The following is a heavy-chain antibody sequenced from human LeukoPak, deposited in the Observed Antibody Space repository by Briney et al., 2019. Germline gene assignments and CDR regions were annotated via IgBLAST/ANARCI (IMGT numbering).Heavy chain of an antibody. Sequence: SGGSLRLSCAASEFTFSRYGMHWVRQAPGKGLEWVAFIRYDGSNKYYADSVKGRFTISRDNSRNTPYMQMNSLRAEDTAVYYCARGTGDFWSGYYSYYMDVWGKGTTVTVSS. CDR1: EFTFSRYG. J-gene: IGHJ6*03. D-gene: IGHD3-3*01. CDR3: ARGTGDFWSGYYSYYMDV. V-gene: IGHV3-30*02. CDR2: IRYDGSNK.